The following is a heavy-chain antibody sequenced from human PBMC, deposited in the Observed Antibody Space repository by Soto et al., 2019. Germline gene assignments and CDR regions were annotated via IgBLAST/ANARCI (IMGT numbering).Heavy chain of an antibody. CDR3: AKIITHYAMIVVVPPKEGGGGV. CDR2: ISYDGSNK. Sequence: QVQLVESGGGVVQPGRSLRLSCAASGFTFSSYGMHWVRQAPGKGLEWVAVISYDGSNKYYADSVKGRFTISRDNSKNTLYLQMNSLRAEDTAVYYCAKIITHYAMIVVVPPKEGGGGVWGQGTTVTVSS. V-gene: IGHV3-30*18. CDR1: GFTFSSYG. J-gene: IGHJ6*02. D-gene: IGHD3-22*01.